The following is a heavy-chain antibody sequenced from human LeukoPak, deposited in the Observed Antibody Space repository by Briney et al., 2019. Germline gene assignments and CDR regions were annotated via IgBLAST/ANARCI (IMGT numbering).Heavy chain of an antibody. V-gene: IGHV3-53*01. D-gene: IGHD7-27*01. Sequence: GGSLRLSCAASGFTVSSNYMSWVRQAPGKGLEWVSVIYSGGSTYYADSVKGRFTISRDNSKNTPYLQMNSLRAEDTAVYYCARGPWDYYGMDVWGQGTTVTVSS. CDR1: GFTVSSNY. CDR2: IYSGGST. J-gene: IGHJ6*02. CDR3: ARGPWDYYGMDV.